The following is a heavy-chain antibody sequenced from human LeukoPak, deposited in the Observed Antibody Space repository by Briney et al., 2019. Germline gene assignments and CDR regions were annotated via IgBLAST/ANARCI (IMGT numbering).Heavy chain of an antibody. V-gene: IGHV3-64*01. D-gene: IGHD3-22*01. CDR1: GFTFSSYA. J-gene: IGHJ4*02. CDR3: ARGGHYYDSSGYIRELDY. CDR2: ISSNGGST. Sequence: PVGSLRLSCAASGFTFSSYAMHWVRQAPGKGLEYVSAISSNGGSTYYANSVKGRFTISRDNSKNTLYLQMGSLRAEDMAVYYCARGGHYYDSSGYIRELDYWGQGTLVTVSS.